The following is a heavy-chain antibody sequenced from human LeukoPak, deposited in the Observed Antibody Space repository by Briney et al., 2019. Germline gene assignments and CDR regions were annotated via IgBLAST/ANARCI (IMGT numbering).Heavy chain of an antibody. V-gene: IGHV3-74*01. Sequence: PGGSLRLSCAASGFTFSSYWMHWVRQAPGKGLVWVSRINSDGSSTSYADSVKGRFTISRDNAKNTLYLQTNSLRAEDTAVYYCARGAYYYDSSGYYYVGEYWGQGTLVTVSS. CDR3: ARGAYYYDSSGYYYVGEY. CDR1: GFTFSSYW. J-gene: IGHJ4*02. D-gene: IGHD3-22*01. CDR2: INSDGSST.